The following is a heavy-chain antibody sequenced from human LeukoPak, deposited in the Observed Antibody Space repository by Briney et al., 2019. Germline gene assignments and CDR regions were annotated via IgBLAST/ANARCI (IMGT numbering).Heavy chain of an antibody. Sequence: SETLSVTCTVSGSSISSSNHYWGWIRQPPGKGLEWIGSIYYSGSTYYNPSLKSRVTISVDTSKNQFSLKLSSVTAADTAVYYCARAYSSSSNWFDPWGQGTLVTVSS. V-gene: IGHV4-39*01. D-gene: IGHD6-6*01. CDR1: GSSISSSNHY. CDR3: ARAYSSSSNWFDP. CDR2: IYYSGST. J-gene: IGHJ5*02.